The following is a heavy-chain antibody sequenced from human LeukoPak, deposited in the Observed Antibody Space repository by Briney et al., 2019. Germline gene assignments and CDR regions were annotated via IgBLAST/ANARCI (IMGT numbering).Heavy chain of an antibody. J-gene: IGHJ6*03. D-gene: IGHD3-10*01. CDR2: INHSGST. CDR1: GGSFSGYY. Sequence: SETLSLTCAVYGGSFSGYYWSWIRQPPGKGLEWIGEINHSGSTNYNPSLKSRVTISVDTSKNQFSLKLSSVTAADTAVYNCARERGITMVRGYYYYYYMDVWGKGTTVTVSS. CDR3: ARERGITMVRGYYYYYYMDV. V-gene: IGHV4-34*01.